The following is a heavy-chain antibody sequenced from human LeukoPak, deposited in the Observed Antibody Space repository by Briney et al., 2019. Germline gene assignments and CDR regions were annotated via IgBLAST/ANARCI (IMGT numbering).Heavy chain of an antibody. Sequence: EASVKVSCKASGGTFSSYAISWVRQAPGQGLEWMGWINTNTGNPTYAQGFTGRFVFSLDTSVSTAYLQISSLKAEDTAVYYCARVPRLNAAFSRTLITRSDYWGQGTLVTVSS. CDR2: INTNTGNP. CDR1: GGTFSSYA. D-gene: IGHD3-22*01. J-gene: IGHJ4*02. V-gene: IGHV7-4-1*02. CDR3: ARVPRLNAAFSRTLITRSDY.